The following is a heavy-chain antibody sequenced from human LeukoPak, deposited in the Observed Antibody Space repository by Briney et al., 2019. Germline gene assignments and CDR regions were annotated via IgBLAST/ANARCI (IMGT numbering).Heavy chain of an antibody. CDR3: ASRRMYSCSWYYEDY. D-gene: IGHD6-13*01. V-gene: IGHV4-59*01. CDR2: IYYSRST. J-gene: IGHJ4*02. Sequence: SETLSLTCTVSGGSISSYYWSWIRQPPGKGLEWIGYIYYSRSTNYNPSLKSRVTISVDTSKNQFSLKLSSVTAADTAVYYCASRRMYSCSWYYEDYWGQGTLVTVSS. CDR1: GGSISSYY.